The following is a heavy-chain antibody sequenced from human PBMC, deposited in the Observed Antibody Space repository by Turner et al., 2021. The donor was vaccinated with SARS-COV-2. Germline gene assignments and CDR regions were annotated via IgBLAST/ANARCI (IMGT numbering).Heavy chain of an antibody. CDR2: IDGDGTTT. CDR3: ATFSVVVPDY. J-gene: IGHJ4*02. V-gene: IGHV3-48*03. CDR1: GFTFGRSE. D-gene: IGHD2-2*01. Sequence: DVQLVESGGGFVQPGGSLRLSCEASGFTFGRSEMSWVRQAPGKGLEWLAYIDGDGTTTFYAHSVKGRFTISRDNRKNSLFLQMSTLRADDTAIYYCATFSVVVPDYWGQGTLVTVSS.